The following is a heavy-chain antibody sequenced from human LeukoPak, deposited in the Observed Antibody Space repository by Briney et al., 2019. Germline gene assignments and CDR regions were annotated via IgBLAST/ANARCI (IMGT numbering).Heavy chain of an antibody. CDR2: IWYDGSNK. J-gene: IGHJ4*02. CDR1: GFTFSSYG. CDR3: AREGDSSGYPCDY. V-gene: IGHV3-33*01. Sequence: SGGSLRLSCAASGFTFSSYGMHWVRQAPGEGLEWVAVIWYDGSNKYYADSVKGRFTISRDNSKNTLYLQMNSLRAEDTAVYYCAREGDSSGYPCDYWGQGTLVTVSS. D-gene: IGHD3-22*01.